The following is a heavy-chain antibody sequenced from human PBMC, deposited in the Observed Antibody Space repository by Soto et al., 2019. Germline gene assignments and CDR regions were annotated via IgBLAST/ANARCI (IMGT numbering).Heavy chain of an antibody. CDR3: AREGQLVTSYYYYCMDV. V-gene: IGHV4-31*03. CDR1: GGSISSGGYY. Sequence: PSETLSLTCTVSGGSISSGGYYWSWIRQHPGKGLEWIGYIYYSGSTYYNPSLKSRVTISVDTSKNQFSLKLSSVTAADTAVYFCAREGQLVTSYYYYCMDVWVQGTTVTVS. CDR2: IYYSGST. J-gene: IGHJ6*02. D-gene: IGHD6-6*01.